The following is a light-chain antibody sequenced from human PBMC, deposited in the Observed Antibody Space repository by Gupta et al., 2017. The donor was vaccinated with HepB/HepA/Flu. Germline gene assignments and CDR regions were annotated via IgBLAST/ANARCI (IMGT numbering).Light chain of an antibody. V-gene: IGLV3-21*03. J-gene: IGLJ3*02. Sequence: FLPHSPPPVSVAPGKTASITCGGSNIGTKSEHWYQQKPGQAPVPLVYDDSDRPSVIPERFSGSNSGNTATLTISGVEAGDEADYYCQVCYNSSDHPVFGGGTKLTVL. CDR2: DDS. CDR1: NIGTKS. CDR3: QVCYNSSDHPV.